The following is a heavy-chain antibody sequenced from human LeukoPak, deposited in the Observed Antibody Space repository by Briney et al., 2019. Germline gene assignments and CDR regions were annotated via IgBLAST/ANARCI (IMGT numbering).Heavy chain of an antibody. CDR2: ITHSGST. Sequence: SETLSLTCAVYGESFSGYYWTWIRQPPWKGLEWIGEITHSGSTNYTPSLKSRVTISVDTSKNQFSLKLSSVTAADTAVYYCARVMTYYFGEGSYGHLSVPGTIDYWGQGTLVTVSS. CDR1: GESFSGYY. D-gene: IGHD3-10*01. J-gene: IGHJ4*02. CDR3: ARVMTYYFGEGSYGHLSVPGTIDY. V-gene: IGHV4-34*01.